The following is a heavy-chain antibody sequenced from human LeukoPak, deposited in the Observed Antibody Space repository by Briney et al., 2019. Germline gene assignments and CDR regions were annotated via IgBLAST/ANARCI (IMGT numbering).Heavy chain of an antibody. D-gene: IGHD3-10*01. J-gene: IGHJ3*02. Sequence: SETLSLTSAVSGGSISSGGYSWGSSRHPPGEGLGWSGYIDQSGIPYCNPSLKSRVNISVDRSKDQFSVQLSSVAAAGTAVYYCGRVGYYGSGRIHDVFDMGGQGTRVSVSS. V-gene: IGHV4-30-2*01. CDR3: GRVGYYGSGRIHDVFDM. CDR2: IDQSGIP. CDR1: GGSISSGGYS.